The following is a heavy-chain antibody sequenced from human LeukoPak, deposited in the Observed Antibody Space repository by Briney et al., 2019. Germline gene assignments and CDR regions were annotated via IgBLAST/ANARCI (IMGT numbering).Heavy chain of an antibody. D-gene: IGHD6-13*01. V-gene: IGHV1-24*01. CDR1: VYTLTELS. CDR3: ATVSSSWRWNWFDP. Sequence: ASVKVSCKVSVYTLTELSMHWVRQAPGKGLEWVGGFDPEDGETIYAQKFQGRVTMTEDTSTDTAYMELSSLRSEDTAVYYCATVSSSWRWNWFDPWGQGTLVTVSS. J-gene: IGHJ5*02. CDR2: FDPEDGET.